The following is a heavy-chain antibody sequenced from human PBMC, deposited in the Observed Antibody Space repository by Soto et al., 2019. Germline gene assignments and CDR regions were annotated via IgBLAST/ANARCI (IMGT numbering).Heavy chain of an antibody. V-gene: IGHV3-48*01. CDR2: ISSSSSTI. J-gene: IGHJ6*03. CDR1: GFTFSSYS. CDR3: ARGSDYSIYYYYYYMDV. Sequence: PGGSLRLSCAASGFTFSSYSMNWVRQAPGKGLEWVSYISSSSSTIYYADSVKGRFTISRDNARNSLYLQMNSLRAEDTAVYYCARGSDYSIYYYYYYMDVWGKGTTVTVSS. D-gene: IGHD4-4*01.